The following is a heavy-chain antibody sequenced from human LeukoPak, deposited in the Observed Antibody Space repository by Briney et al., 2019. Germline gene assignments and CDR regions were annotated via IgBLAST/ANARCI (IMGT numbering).Heavy chain of an antibody. Sequence: GGSLRLSCAASGFTVSSNYMSWVRQAPGKGLEWVSVIYSGGSTYYADSVKGRFTISRDNSKNTLYLQMNSLRAEDTAVYYCAAYTGYGDYVQGDYWGQGTLVTVSS. CDR2: IYSGGST. CDR1: GFTVSSNY. CDR3: AAYTGYGDYVQGDY. D-gene: IGHD4-17*01. V-gene: IGHV3-66*01. J-gene: IGHJ4*02.